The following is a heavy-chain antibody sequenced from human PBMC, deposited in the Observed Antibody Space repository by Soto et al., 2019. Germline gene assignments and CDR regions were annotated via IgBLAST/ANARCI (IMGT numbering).Heavy chain of an antibody. D-gene: IGHD6-13*01. V-gene: IGHV3-9*01. CDR1: GLTFDDYA. J-gene: IGHJ1*01. Sequence: LRLSCAASGLTFDDYAMHWVRQVPGKGLEWVSGINWSSGSIGYGDSVKGRFAISRDNAKNSLHLQMNSLSAEDTAFYYCVKDESINWYSGHFRHWGQGTLVTVSS. CDR2: INWSSGSI. CDR3: VKDESINWYSGHFRH.